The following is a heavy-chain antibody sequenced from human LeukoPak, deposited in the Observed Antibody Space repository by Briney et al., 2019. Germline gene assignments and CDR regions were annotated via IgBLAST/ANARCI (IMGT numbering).Heavy chain of an antibody. CDR1: GFTFSNYV. CDR3: AKVCGANCYYPDY. J-gene: IGHJ4*02. CDR2: ISASGSST. Sequence: SGGSLRHSCAASGFTFSNYVMSWVRQAPGRGLEWVSAISASGSSTYHADSAKGRFTTSRDNSKNTLYLQMNSLRAEDTAIYYCAKVCGANCYYPDYWGQGAQVTVSS. V-gene: IGHV3-23*01. D-gene: IGHD2-21*02.